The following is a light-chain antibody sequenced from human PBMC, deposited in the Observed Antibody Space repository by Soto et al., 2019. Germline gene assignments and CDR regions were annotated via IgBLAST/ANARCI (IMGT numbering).Light chain of an antibody. Sequence: QAVVTQPPSVSGAPGERVTISCTGSSSNIGAGYEVHWYQQLPGTSPKLLIYEDTDRPSGVPDRFSGSKSGTSASLAITGLLAEDEADYYCQSYDNSLSGSYVFGTGTKVPS. CDR2: EDT. CDR3: QSYDNSLSGSYV. J-gene: IGLJ1*01. V-gene: IGLV1-40*01. CDR1: SSNIGAGYE.